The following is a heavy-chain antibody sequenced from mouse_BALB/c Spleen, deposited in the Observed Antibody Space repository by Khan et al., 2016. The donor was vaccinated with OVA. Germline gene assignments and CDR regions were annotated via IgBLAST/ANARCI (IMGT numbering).Heavy chain of an antibody. V-gene: IGHV1-4*01. D-gene: IGHD2-14*01. CDR1: GYTFTSYT. Sequence: QVQLKESGAELARPGASVKMSCKASGYTFTSYTIHWIKLRPGQGLEWIGYINPSNGYTNYNQKFKDKATLTADKSSTTAYMELRSLTSDDSALYNLVIDGGYHRNDGWFAYWGQGTLVTVSA. CDR3: VIDGGYHRNDGWFAY. CDR2: INPSNGYT. J-gene: IGHJ3*01.